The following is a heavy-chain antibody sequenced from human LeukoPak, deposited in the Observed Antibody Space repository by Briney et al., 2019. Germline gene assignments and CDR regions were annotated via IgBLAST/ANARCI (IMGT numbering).Heavy chain of an antibody. J-gene: IGHJ4*02. V-gene: IGHV4-38-2*02. D-gene: IGHD2-2*02. CDR3: AKGIPFDF. CDR1: FPVTNGFH. CDR2: VHHTGTT. Sequence: SETLSLTCSVSFPVTNGFHWAWIRQPPGKGLAFMGYVHHTGTTYYNPSLNSRVTISVDTSKYQFSLRLTSVTAADTAVYFCAKGIPFDFWGQGRLVTVSS.